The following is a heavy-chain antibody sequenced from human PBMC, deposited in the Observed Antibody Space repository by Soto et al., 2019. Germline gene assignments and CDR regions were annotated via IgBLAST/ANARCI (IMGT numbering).Heavy chain of an antibody. J-gene: IGHJ4*02. D-gene: IGHD3-16*01. CDR3: ASYRGAFYFDS. CDR1: GRSMSSNY. CDR2: VFYGGT. Sequence: ASETLSLTCSVSGRSMSSNYWSWIRQSPDKGLEWLGYVFYGGTDYNPSLEGRVTMSVETSKSQFSLKLTSVTAADTAVYYCASYRGAFYFDSWGQGLLVNVSS. V-gene: IGHV4-59*01.